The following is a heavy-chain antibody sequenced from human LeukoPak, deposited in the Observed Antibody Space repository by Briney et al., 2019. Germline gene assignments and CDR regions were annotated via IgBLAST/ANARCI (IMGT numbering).Heavy chain of an antibody. V-gene: IGHV4-30-4*01. Sequence: PSQTLSLTCIVPGDSISSGEYYWSWIRQPPGKGLEWIGYIYYSGSTYYNPSLKSRVTISLDTSNNQFSLRLSSVTAADTAVYYCVRGPRDGYNFAVYFHHWGQGTPVTVSS. CDR3: VRGPRDGYNFAVYFHH. CDR2: IYYSGST. D-gene: IGHD5-24*01. J-gene: IGHJ1*01. CDR1: GDSISSGEYY.